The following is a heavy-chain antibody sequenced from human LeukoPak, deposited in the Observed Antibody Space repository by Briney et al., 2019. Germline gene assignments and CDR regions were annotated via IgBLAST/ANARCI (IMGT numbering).Heavy chain of an antibody. V-gene: IGHV1-2*02. CDR2: INPNSGGT. D-gene: IGHD3-22*01. CDR3: ARGDDSSGYYYPRGPIAY. Sequence: ASVTVSCKASGYTFTGYYMHWVRQAPGQGLEGMGWINPNSGGTNYAQKFQGRVTMTRDTSISTAYMELSRLRSDDTAVYYCARGDDSSGYYYPRGPIAYWGQGTLVTVSS. J-gene: IGHJ4*02. CDR1: GYTFTGYY.